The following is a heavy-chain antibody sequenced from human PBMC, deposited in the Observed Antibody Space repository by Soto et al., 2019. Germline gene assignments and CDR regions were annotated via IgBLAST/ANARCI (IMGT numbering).Heavy chain of an antibody. V-gene: IGHV1-18*04. D-gene: IGHD4-17*01. CDR2: ISDYNGDT. CDR3: ARDDFGDLWRAFDF. Sequence: QVQLVQSGAEVKKSGASVKISCKASGYTFINYGISWVRQAPGRGLEWMGWISDYNGDTKYARKFQGRVTMTTDTSTSTAYMELRSLRADDTAVYFCARDDFGDLWRAFDFWVQGTMVTVSP. CDR1: GYTFINYG. J-gene: IGHJ3*01.